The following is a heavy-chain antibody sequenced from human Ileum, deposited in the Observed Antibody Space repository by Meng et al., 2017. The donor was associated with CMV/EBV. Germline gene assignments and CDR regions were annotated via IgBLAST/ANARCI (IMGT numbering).Heavy chain of an antibody. CDR1: GGSISSSSYY. J-gene: IGHJ6*02. D-gene: IGHD3-10*01. CDR2: IYYSGSA. Sequence: GSLRLSCTVSGGSISSSSYYWGWIRQPPGKGLEWIGSIYYSGSAYYNPSLKSRVTISVDTSKNQFSLKLCSVTAADTAVYYCASLRRPGYYYYGMDAWGQGTTVTVSS. CDR3: ASLRRPGYYYYGMDA. V-gene: IGHV4-39*01.